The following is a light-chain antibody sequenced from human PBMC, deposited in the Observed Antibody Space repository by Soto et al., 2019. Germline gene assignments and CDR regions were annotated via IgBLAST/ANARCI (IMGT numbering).Light chain of an antibody. CDR3: QQRYNRYT. CDR2: AAS. Sequence: EIVLTQSPATLSLSPGERATLSCRSSQSISSYLAWFQQKPGQAPRLLIYAASSRATGIPARFSGSGSGTDFTLTISCIKSEGSAAYYCQQRYNRYTFGQGTKLEIK. CDR1: QSISSY. V-gene: IGKV3-11*01. J-gene: IGKJ2*01.